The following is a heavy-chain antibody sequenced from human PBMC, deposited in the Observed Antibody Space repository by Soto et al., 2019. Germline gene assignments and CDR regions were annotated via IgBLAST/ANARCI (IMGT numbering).Heavy chain of an antibody. V-gene: IGHV4-59*01. Sequence: SVTLCLTCTVAGGYIISYCWSWIRKPPGKGLEWIGYIYYSGSTNYNPSLKSRVTISVDTSKNQFSLKLSSVTAADTAVYYCARTDIYDSSGYDYWGQGTLVTVSS. CDR1: GGYIISYC. CDR3: ARTDIYDSSGYDY. D-gene: IGHD3-22*01. J-gene: IGHJ4*02. CDR2: IYYSGST.